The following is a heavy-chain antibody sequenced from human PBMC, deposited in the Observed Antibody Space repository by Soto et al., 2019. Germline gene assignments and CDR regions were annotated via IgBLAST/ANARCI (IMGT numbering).Heavy chain of an antibody. CDR2: IYYSGST. CDR3: ARLQWELRYFDY. V-gene: IGHV4-39*01. Sequence: PSETLSLTCTVSGGSISSSSYYWGWIRQPPGKGLEWIGSIYYSGSTYYNPSLKSRVTISVDTSKNQFSLKLSSVTAADTAVYYCARLQWELRYFDYWGQGTLVTSPQ. D-gene: IGHD1-26*01. CDR1: GGSISSSSYY. J-gene: IGHJ4*02.